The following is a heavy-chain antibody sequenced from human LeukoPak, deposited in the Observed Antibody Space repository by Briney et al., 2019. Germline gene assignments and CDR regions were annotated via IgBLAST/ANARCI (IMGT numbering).Heavy chain of an antibody. CDR1: GFTFDDYA. CDR2: ISWNSGSI. Sequence: GRSLRLSCAASGFTFDDYAMHWVRQAPGMGLEWVSGISWNSGSIGYADSVKGRFTISRDNAKNSLYLQMNSLRAEDMALYYCAKDWSYGAHAFDIWGQGTMVTVSS. D-gene: IGHD4-17*01. CDR3: AKDWSYGAHAFDI. V-gene: IGHV3-9*03. J-gene: IGHJ3*02.